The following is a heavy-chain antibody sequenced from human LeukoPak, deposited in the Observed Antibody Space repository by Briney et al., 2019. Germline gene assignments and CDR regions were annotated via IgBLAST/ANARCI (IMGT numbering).Heavy chain of an antibody. CDR3: ARVDVFGVVSSDYYYYYMDV. V-gene: IGHV1-18*01. Sequence: ASVKVSCKASGYTFTSYGISWVRQAPGQGLEWMGWISAYNGNTNYAQKLQDRVTMTTDTSTSTAYMELRSLRSDDTAVYYCARVDVFGVVSSDYYYYYMDVWGKGTTVTVSS. CDR1: GYTFTSYG. D-gene: IGHD3-3*01. J-gene: IGHJ6*03. CDR2: ISAYNGNT.